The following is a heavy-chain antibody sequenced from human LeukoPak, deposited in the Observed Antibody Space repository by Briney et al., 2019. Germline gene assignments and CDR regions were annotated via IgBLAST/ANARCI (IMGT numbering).Heavy chain of an antibody. V-gene: IGHV1-69*04. Sequence: ASVKVSCKASGGTFSSYAISWVRQAPGQGLEWMGRIIPILGIANYAQKFQGRVTITADKSTSTAYMELSSLRSEDTAVYYCAGYSSSSGPGFGELNWFDPWGQGTLVTVSS. D-gene: IGHD6-6*01. J-gene: IGHJ5*02. CDR3: AGYSSSSGPGFGELNWFDP. CDR2: IIPILGIA. CDR1: GGTFSSYA.